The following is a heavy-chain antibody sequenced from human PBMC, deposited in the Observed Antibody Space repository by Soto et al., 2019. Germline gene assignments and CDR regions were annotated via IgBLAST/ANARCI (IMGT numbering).Heavy chain of an antibody. CDR3: ARYPWKVTVTTYPSYYYGMDV. J-gene: IGHJ6*02. CDR1: GGTFSSYA. V-gene: IGHV1-69*12. Sequence: QVQLVQSGAEVKKPGSSVKVSCKASGGTFSSYAISWVRQAPGQGLEWMGGIIPIFGTANYAQKFQGRVTITADESTXXAXMXQSSLRSEDTAVYYCARYPWKVTVTTYPSYYYGMDVWGQGTTVTVSS. CDR2: IIPIFGTA. D-gene: IGHD4-4*01.